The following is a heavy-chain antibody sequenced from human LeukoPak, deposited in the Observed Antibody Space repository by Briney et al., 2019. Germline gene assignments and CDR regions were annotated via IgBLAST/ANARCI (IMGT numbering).Heavy chain of an antibody. V-gene: IGHV4-31*03. J-gene: IGHJ6*02. D-gene: IGHD3-10*01. CDR2: IDFSGTT. CDR3: ARVNPFGSGSRYHYYGMDV. Sequence: SETLSLTCNVSGCSIGSGGYWSWIRQHPGKGLEWIGYIDFSGTTYNNPSLRSRITLTVDTYENQFSLKLSSVTAADTAVYYCARVNPFGSGSRYHYYGMDVWGQGTTVTVSS. CDR1: GCSIGSGGY.